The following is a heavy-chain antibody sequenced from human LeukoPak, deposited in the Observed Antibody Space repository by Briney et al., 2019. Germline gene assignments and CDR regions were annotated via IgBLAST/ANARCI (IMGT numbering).Heavy chain of an antibody. J-gene: IGHJ4*02. CDR3: AREGLLAVAGTPGYYFDY. V-gene: IGHV3-30*03. CDR2: ISYDGSNK. CDR1: GFTFSSYG. D-gene: IGHD6-19*01. Sequence: GRSLRPSCAASGFTFSSYGMHWVRQAPGKGLEWVAVISYDGSNKYYADSVKGRFTISRDNSKNTLYLQMNSLRAEDTAVYYCAREGLLAVAGTPGYYFDYWGQGTLVTVSS.